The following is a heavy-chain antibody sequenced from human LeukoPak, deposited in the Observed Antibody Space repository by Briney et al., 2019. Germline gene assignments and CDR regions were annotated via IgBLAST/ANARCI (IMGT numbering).Heavy chain of an antibody. CDR2: INSDGSST. J-gene: IGHJ4*02. Sequence: GGSLRLSCAASGLTFSSYWMHWVRQAPGKGQVWVSRINSDGSSTSYADSVKGRFTISRDNAKNTLYLQMNSLRAEDTAVYYCAREGYYDSSGYYFWGQGTLVTVSS. D-gene: IGHD3-22*01. CDR1: GLTFSSYW. CDR3: AREGYYDSSGYYF. V-gene: IGHV3-74*01.